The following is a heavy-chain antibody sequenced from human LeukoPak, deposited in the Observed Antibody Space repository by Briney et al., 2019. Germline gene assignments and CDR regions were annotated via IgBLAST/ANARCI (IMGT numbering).Heavy chain of an antibody. D-gene: IGHD3-22*01. V-gene: IGHV4-61*01. Sequence: SETLSLTCTVSGGSVSSGSYYWSWIRQPPGKGLEWIGYIYYSGSTNYNPSPKSRVTISVDTSENQFSLKLSSVTAADTAVYYCARDLRGSSGYFDYWGQGTLVTVSS. CDR3: ARDLRGSSGYFDY. J-gene: IGHJ4*02. CDR2: IYYSGST. CDR1: GGSVSSGSYY.